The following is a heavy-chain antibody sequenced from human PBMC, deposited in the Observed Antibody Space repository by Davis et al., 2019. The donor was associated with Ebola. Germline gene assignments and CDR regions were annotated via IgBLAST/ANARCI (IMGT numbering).Heavy chain of an antibody. Sequence: GESLKISCAASGFTFSSYSMNWVRQAPGKGLEWVSYISSSSSTIYYANSLKGRFTISRDNARNSLYLQMNSLRVEDTAVYYCAISEPPDSWGQGTLVTVSS. V-gene: IGHV3-48*04. CDR1: GFTFSSYS. CDR3: AISEPPDS. CDR2: ISSSSSTI. J-gene: IGHJ4*02.